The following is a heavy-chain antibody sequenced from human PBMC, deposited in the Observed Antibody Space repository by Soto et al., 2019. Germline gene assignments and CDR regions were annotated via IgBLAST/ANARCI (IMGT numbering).Heavy chain of an antibody. V-gene: IGHV4-34*01. D-gene: IGHD2-2*01. Sequence: PSETLSLTCAFYGWSFSGYYWSWIRQPPGKGLEWIGEINHSGSTNYNPSLKSRVTISVDTSKNQFSLKLSSVTAADTAVYYCARGQVVPAAMRYENYYYYYMDVWGKGTTVTVSS. CDR1: GWSFSGYY. CDR3: ARGQVVPAAMRYENYYYYYMDV. CDR2: INHSGST. J-gene: IGHJ6*03.